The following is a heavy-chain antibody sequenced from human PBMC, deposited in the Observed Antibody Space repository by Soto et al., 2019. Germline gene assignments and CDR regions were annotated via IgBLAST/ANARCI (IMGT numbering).Heavy chain of an antibody. CDR2: IIPIFGTA. V-gene: IGHV1-69*06. Sequence: QVQLVQSGAEVKKPGSSVKVSCKASGGTFSSYSINWVRQAPGQGLEWMGEIIPIFGTANYAQKFQGRVTITADNTTSTAYTELSSLSSEDTAVYYFSSDGGRHSGGIDYWGQGTLVTVSS. J-gene: IGHJ4*02. D-gene: IGHD1-26*01. CDR1: GGTFSSYS. CDR3: SSDGGRHSGGIDY.